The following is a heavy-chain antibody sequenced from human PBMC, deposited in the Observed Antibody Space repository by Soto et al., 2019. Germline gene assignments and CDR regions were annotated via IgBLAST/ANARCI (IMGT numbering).Heavy chain of an antibody. J-gene: IGHJ6*02. CDR3: ARGRHETASYYSGLDV. V-gene: IGHV3-30-3*01. Sequence: QVQLVESGGGVVQPGRSLRLSCAASGFTFSDYAIHWVRQAPGKGLEWVALISRDGIKKYSADSVKGRFTISRDNSKNTLYLQMNSLRPEDTAVYYCARGRHETASYYSGLDVWGLGTTVTVSS. CDR2: ISRDGIKK. CDR1: GFTFSDYA. D-gene: IGHD1-1*01.